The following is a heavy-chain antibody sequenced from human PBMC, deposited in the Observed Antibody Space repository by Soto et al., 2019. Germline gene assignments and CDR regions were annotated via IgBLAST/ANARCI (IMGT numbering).Heavy chain of an antibody. CDR1: GFTFSSYA. CDR3: EKEGGRITIFGVATV. J-gene: IGHJ4*02. CDR2: ISGSGGST. V-gene: IGHV3-23*01. D-gene: IGHD3-3*01. Sequence: GSLRLSCAASGFTFSSYAMSWVRQAPGKGLEWVSAISGSGGSTYYADSVKGRFTISRDNSKNTLYLQMNSLRAEDTAVYYCEKEGGRITIFGVATVWGQGPLVPVSS.